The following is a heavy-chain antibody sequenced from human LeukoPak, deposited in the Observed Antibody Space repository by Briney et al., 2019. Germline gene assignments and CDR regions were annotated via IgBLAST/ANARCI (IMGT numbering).Heavy chain of an antibody. V-gene: IGHV3-48*03. Sequence: GGSLRLSCAASGFTFSSYEMNWVRQAPGKELEWVSYISSSGSTIYYADSVKGRFTISRDNSKNTLYLQMNDLRPEDTAKYYCAKRNTMIRGGPCFDHWGQGLLVTVSS. CDR3: AKRNTMIRGGPCFDH. J-gene: IGHJ4*02. CDR2: ISSSGSTI. D-gene: IGHD3-10*01. CDR1: GFTFSSYE.